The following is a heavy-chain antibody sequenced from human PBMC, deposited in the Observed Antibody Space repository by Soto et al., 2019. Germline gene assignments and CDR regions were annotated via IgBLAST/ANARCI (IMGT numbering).Heavy chain of an antibody. CDR3: ARVIGVASMDH. CDR2: IIPFIGNG. V-gene: IGHV1-69*05. CDR1: GGTFSSYA. D-gene: IGHD5-12*01. Sequence: SVKVSCKASGGTFSSYAISWVRQAPGQGLEWMGWIIPFIGNGKYPQKFQGRVTITTEASTNTAYMELTSLKSDDTAVYYCARVIGVASMDHWGQGTQVTVSS. J-gene: IGHJ4*02.